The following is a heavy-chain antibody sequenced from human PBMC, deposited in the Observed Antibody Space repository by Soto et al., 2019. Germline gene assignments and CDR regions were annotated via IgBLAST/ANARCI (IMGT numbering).Heavy chain of an antibody. D-gene: IGHD1-26*01. CDR1: GFTFDDYA. J-gene: IGHJ6*02. V-gene: IGHV3-9*01. CDR3: ARDMGADYYYYGMDV. CDR2: INWNSGSI. Sequence: PGGSLRLSCATSGFTFDDYAMHWVRQAPGKGLEWVSGINWNSGSIGYGDSVKGRFTISRDNAKNSLYLQMNSLRAEDTALYYCARDMGADYYYYGMDVWGQGTTVTVYS.